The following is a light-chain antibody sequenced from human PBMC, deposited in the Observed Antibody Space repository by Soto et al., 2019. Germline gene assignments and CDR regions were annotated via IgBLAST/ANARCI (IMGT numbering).Light chain of an antibody. V-gene: IGKV3-20*01. CDR2: GAS. CDR3: EQYGSPLST. Sequence: ELVLTQSPGTLSLSPGARATLSCRASQSVSSSYLAWYQQKPGQAPRLLVYGASSRATGIPDRCSGGGSGTAFSRTISRLEPNNFAVYDGEQYGSPLSTFGQGTKVVIK. CDR1: QSVSSSY. J-gene: IGKJ1*01.